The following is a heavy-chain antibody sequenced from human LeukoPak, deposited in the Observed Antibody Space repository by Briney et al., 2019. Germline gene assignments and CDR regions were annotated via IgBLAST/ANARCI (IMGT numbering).Heavy chain of an antibody. CDR1: GGSISSYY. V-gene: IGHV4-59*01. CDR2: IYYSGST. J-gene: IGHJ5*02. D-gene: IGHD6-13*01. CDR3: ARARYSSSWYRGRNWFDP. Sequence: SETLSLTYTVSGGSISSYYWSWIRQPPGKGLEWIGYIYYSGSTNYNPSLKSRVTISVDTSKNQFSLKLSSVTAADTAVYYCARARYSSSWYRGRNWFDPWGQGTLVTVSS.